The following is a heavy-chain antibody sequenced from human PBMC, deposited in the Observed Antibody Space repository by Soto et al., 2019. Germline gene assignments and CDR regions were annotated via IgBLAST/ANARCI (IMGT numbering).Heavy chain of an antibody. CDR1: GGSINTNNYY. V-gene: IGHV4-39*01. J-gene: IGHJ5*02. D-gene: IGHD2-15*01. Sequence: PSVTLSLTCTVSGGSINTNNYYWGWVRQPPGKGLEWIGSVFYNGTTYYSPSLKSRVTISLAPSRTQFSLKLESVTAADTAVYFCARLVVVSPVANAWGQGTLVTVSS. CDR3: ARLVVVSPVANA. CDR2: VFYNGTT.